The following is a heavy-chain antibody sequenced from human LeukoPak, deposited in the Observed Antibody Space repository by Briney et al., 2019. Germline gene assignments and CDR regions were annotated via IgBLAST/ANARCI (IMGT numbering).Heavy chain of an antibody. CDR2: ISSSSTYI. J-gene: IGHJ4*02. CDR3: ARLWFGPKALDY. V-gene: IGHV3-21*01. D-gene: IGHD3-10*01. CDR1: GFTFSSYS. Sequence: PGRSLRLSCAASGFTFSSYSMNWVRQAPGKGLEWVSSISSSSTYIYYADSVKGRFTISRGNAKNSLYLQMNSLRAEDTAVYYCARLWFGPKALDYWGQGALVTVSS.